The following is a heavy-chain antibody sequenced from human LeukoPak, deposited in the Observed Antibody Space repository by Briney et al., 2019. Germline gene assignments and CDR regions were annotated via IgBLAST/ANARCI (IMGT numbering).Heavy chain of an antibody. CDR2: INNDGSST. D-gene: IGHD2-21*02. Sequence: GGSLRLSCAASGFTFSTYWMHWVRHAPGKGLVWVSCINNDGSSTTYADSVKGRFTISRDNAKNTLYLQMNSLRAEDTAVYYCARVRHIVVVTAIPADAFDIWGQGTMVTVSS. J-gene: IGHJ3*02. CDR1: GFTFSTYW. V-gene: IGHV3-74*01. CDR3: ARVRHIVVVTAIPADAFDI.